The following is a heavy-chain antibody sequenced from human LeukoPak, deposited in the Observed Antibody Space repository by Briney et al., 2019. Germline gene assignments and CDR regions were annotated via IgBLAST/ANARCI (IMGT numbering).Heavy chain of an antibody. V-gene: IGHV1-69*06. Sequence: SVKVSCKASGGTFSSYAISWVRQAPGQGLEWMGGIIPIFGTANYAQKFQGRVTITADKSTSTAYMELSSLRSEDTAVYYCARVESWEHSGSSQDAIGIWGQGTMVSVSS. CDR1: GGTFSSYA. CDR2: IIPIFGTA. D-gene: IGHD1-26*01. CDR3: ARVESWEHSGSSQDAIGI. J-gene: IGHJ3*02.